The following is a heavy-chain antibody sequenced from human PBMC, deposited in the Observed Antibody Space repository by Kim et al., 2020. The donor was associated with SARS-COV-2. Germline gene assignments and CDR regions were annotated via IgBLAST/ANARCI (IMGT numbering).Heavy chain of an antibody. V-gene: IGHV4-59*08. D-gene: IGHD4-17*01. J-gene: IGHJ6*03. Sequence: LKSRLTISIDTSKSQFSLKLSSVTAADTAVYYCARRKTTVTPGASYYYMDVWGNGTSVTVSS. CDR3: ARRKTTVTPGASYYYMDV.